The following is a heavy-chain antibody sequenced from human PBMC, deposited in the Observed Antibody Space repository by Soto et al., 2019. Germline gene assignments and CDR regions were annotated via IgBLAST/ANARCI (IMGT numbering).Heavy chain of an antibody. CDR1: GDSISSYY. D-gene: IGHD5-12*01. CDR2: IYYSGSI. V-gene: IGHV4-59*01. CDR3: ARGVATIGP. J-gene: IGHJ5*02. Sequence: QVQLQESGPRLVKPSETLSLTCTVSGDSISSYYCTWIRQPLWKGLEWIGYIYYSGSINYTPSLKSRVTISVDTSKNQFSLKLTSVTAADTAVYYCARGVATIGPWGQGTLVTVSS.